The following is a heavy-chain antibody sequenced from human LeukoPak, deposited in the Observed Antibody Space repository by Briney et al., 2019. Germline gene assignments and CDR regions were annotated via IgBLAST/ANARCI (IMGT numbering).Heavy chain of an antibody. CDR2: IIPIFGTA. V-gene: IGHV1-69*01. CDR1: GGTFSSYA. Sequence: SVKVSSKASGGTFSSYAISWVGQAPGQGLEWMGGIIPIFGTANYAQKFQGRVTITADESTSTAYMELSSLRSEDTAVYYCASYQQWLVKGTFDYWGQGTLVTVSS. J-gene: IGHJ4*02. CDR3: ASYQQWLVKGTFDY. D-gene: IGHD6-19*01.